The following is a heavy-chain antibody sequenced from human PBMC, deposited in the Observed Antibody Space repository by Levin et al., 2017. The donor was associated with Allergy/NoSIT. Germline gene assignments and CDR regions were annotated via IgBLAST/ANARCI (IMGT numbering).Heavy chain of an antibody. CDR2: ITPDGGEI. CDR1: GFTFSSSW. Sequence: GGSLRLSCAASGFTFSSSWMSWVRQAPGKGLEWVANITPDGGEIHYLGAVEGRFTISRDNVEKSLFLQMNSLRADDTALYFCTEDATRAPHDFWGQGTLVTVSS. V-gene: IGHV3-7*01. J-gene: IGHJ4*02. D-gene: IGHD5-12*01. CDR3: TEDATRAPHDF.